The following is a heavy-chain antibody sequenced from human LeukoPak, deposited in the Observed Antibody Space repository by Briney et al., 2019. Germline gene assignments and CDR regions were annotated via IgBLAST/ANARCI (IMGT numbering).Heavy chain of an antibody. Sequence: ASVKVSCEASGYTFTGYYMHWVRQAPGRGLEWMGWINPNSGGTNYAQKFQGRVTMTRDTSISTAYMELSRLRSDDTAVYYCARDSDSSGYYYDAFDIWGQGTMVTVSS. J-gene: IGHJ3*02. V-gene: IGHV1-2*02. D-gene: IGHD3-22*01. CDR1: GYTFTGYY. CDR2: INPNSGGT. CDR3: ARDSDSSGYYYDAFDI.